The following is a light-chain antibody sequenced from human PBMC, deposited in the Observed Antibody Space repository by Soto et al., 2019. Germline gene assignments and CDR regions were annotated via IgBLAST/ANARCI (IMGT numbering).Light chain of an antibody. CDR2: DVT. V-gene: IGLV2-14*03. J-gene: IGLJ2*01. CDR1: GGDVGDYRF. CDR3: SSYTSSSTVI. Sequence: QSVLTQPASVSGSPGQSITISCTGTGGDVGDYRFVSWYQQHPGKAPKLMIYDVTNRPSGVSNRFSGSKSGYTASLTISGLQAEDEADYYCSSYTSSSTVIFGGGTKLTVL.